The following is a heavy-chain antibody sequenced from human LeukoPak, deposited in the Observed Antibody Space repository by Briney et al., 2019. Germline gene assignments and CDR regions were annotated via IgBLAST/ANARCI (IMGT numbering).Heavy chain of an antibody. Sequence: SETLSLTCAVYGGSFSGYYWSWIRQPPGKGLEWIGEINHSGSTNYNPSLKSRVTISVDTSKNQFSLKLSSVTAADTAVYYCARPQSRTYYYDSSGYRDAFDIWGQGTMVTVSS. CDR2: INHSGST. V-gene: IGHV4-34*01. J-gene: IGHJ3*02. CDR3: ARPQSRTYYYDSSGYRDAFDI. CDR1: GGSFSGYY. D-gene: IGHD3-22*01.